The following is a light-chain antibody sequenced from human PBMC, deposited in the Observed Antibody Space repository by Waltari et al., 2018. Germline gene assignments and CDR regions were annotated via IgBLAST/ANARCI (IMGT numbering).Light chain of an antibody. CDR3: QQYTTLPLT. CDR1: QSVSSN. Sequence: EIVMTQSPGTLSVSPGEGATLSCRASQSVSSNVAWYQQGPGQAPRLLIFGASTRGTGIPARFSGSESGTEFTLTISSLQSEDSAVYFCQQYTTLPLTFGGGTKVEI. J-gene: IGKJ4*01. CDR2: GAS. V-gene: IGKV3-15*01.